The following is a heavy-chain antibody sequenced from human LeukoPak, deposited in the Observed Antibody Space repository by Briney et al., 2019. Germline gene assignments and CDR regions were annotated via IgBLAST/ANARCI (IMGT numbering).Heavy chain of an antibody. CDR1: GYTFTGYY. V-gene: IGHV1-2*04. CDR2: INPNSGST. CDR3: ARGEPEYSSSLFYFDY. Sequence: ASVKVSCKASGYTFTGYYMHWVRQAPGQGLEWMGWINPNSGSTNYAQKFQGWVTMARDTSISTAYMELSRLRSDDTAVYYCARGEPEYSSSLFYFDYWGQGTLVTVSS. D-gene: IGHD6-6*01. J-gene: IGHJ4*02.